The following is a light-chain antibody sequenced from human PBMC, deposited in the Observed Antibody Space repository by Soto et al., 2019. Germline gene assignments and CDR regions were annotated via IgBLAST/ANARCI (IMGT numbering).Light chain of an antibody. CDR3: QQYNSYSRT. Sequence: DIQMTQSPSTLSASVGDRVTITCRASQSISTWLAWYQQKPGKAPKVLIYKASTLESGVPSRFSGSRSGTEFTPTISRLQPDDFATYYCQQYNSYSRTFGQGTKVEIK. CDR2: KAS. CDR1: QSISTW. V-gene: IGKV1-5*03. J-gene: IGKJ1*01.